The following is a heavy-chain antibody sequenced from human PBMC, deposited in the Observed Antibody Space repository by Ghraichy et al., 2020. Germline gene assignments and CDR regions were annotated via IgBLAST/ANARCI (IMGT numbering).Heavy chain of an antibody. D-gene: IGHD3-3*01. V-gene: IGHV4-34*01. CDR1: GGSFRGYY. J-gene: IGHJ4*02. CDR2: INDSGNT. Sequence: SQTLSLTCAAHGGSFRGYYWSWIRQSPGKGLEWLSEINDSGNTNYNPSLKSRVTISLDTSKKQFSLNLTSVTAADTAVYYCAREGQFLEWLVLRFWSQGTLVTVSS. CDR3: AREGQFLEWLVLRF.